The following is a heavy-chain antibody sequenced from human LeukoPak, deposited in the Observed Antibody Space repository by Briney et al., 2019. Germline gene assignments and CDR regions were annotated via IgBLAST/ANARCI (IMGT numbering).Heavy chain of an antibody. D-gene: IGHD6-19*01. Sequence: ASVKVSCKASGYTFTSYGISWVRQAPGQGLEWMGWISAYIGNTNYAQKLQGRVTMTTDTSTSTAYMELRSLRSDDTAVYYCARALSRYSSGWYLGYWGQGTLVTVSS. CDR3: ARALSRYSSGWYLGY. CDR2: ISAYIGNT. V-gene: IGHV1-18*01. CDR1: GYTFTSYG. J-gene: IGHJ4*02.